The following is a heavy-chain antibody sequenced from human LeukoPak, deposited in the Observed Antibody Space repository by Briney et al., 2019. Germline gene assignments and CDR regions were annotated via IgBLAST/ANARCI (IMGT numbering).Heavy chain of an antibody. Sequence: GGSLRLSCAASGFTFSSYGMHWVRQAPGKGLEWVAIISDDGNNKGYADSVKGRFTISRDNSKDTLSLQMNSLTAEDTAVYYCARQGRYSSSFYFDYWGQGTLVTVSS. CDR2: ISDDGNNK. CDR3: ARQGRYSSSFYFDY. V-gene: IGHV3-30*06. CDR1: GFTFSSYG. J-gene: IGHJ4*02. D-gene: IGHD6-6*01.